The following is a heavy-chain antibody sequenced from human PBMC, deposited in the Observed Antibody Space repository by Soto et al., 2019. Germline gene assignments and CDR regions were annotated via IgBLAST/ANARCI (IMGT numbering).Heavy chain of an antibody. CDR2: IEQDGSEE. CDR1: GFTFSSYW. D-gene: IGHD6-13*01. V-gene: IGHV3-7*01. J-gene: IGHJ6*02. CDR3: ARIAASGRGWDV. Sequence: EVQLVEAGGGLVQPGGSLRLSCVDSGFTFSSYWMSWVRQAPEKGLEWVGNIEQDGSEENYVDSVKGRFTISRDNAKNSIYLQMNSLRAEDTAVYYCARIAASGRGWDVWGQGTTVVVSS.